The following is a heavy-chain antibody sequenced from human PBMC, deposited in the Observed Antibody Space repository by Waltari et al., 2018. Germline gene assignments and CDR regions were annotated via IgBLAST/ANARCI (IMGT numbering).Heavy chain of an antibody. CDR1: GGSISSYY. J-gene: IGHJ4*02. V-gene: IGHV4-59*07. D-gene: IGHD3-10*01. CDR2: ISYSGRT. Sequence: QVQLQESGPGLVKPSYTPSLPSTLSGGSISSYYWTWIRQPPGKGLAWLGYISYSGRTTYRPYLQSRVTISVDTSRNQFSLKLSSVTAADTAVDYCASGSKPTPYYCDYWGQGTLVTVSS. CDR3: ASGSKPTPYYCDY.